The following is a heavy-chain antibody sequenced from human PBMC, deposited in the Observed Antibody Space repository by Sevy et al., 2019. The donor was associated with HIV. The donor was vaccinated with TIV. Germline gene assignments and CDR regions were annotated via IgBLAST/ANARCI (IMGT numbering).Heavy chain of an antibody. CDR3: AREALVSFDY. CDR2: INCDDTSI. V-gene: IGHV3-74*01. Sequence: GGSLRLSCEASGFPFSSHRMHWVRQGPGQGLVWVSGINCDDTSIPYADSVKGRFTISRDNSKNTLYLQMSSLRAEDTALYYCAREALVSFDYWGQGTLVTVSS. J-gene: IGHJ4*02. CDR1: GFPFSSHR.